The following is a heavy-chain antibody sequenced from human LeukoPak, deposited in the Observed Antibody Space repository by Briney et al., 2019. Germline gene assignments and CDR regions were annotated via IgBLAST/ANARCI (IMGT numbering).Heavy chain of an antibody. CDR3: AELGITMIGGV. D-gene: IGHD3-10*02. J-gene: IGHJ6*04. CDR1: GGSISSSNW. Sequence: SETLSLTCAVSGGSISSSNWWSWVRQPPGKGLEWIGEIYHCGSTNYNPSLKSRVTISVDKSKNQFSLKLSSVTAADTAVYYCAELGITMIGGVWGKGTTVTISS. CDR2: IYHCGST. V-gene: IGHV4-4*02.